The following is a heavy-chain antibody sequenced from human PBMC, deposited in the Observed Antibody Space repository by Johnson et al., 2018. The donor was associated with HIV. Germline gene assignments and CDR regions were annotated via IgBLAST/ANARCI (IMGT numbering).Heavy chain of an antibody. D-gene: IGHD2-15*01. J-gene: IGHJ3*02. CDR2: IRYDGSNK. V-gene: IGHV3-30*02. CDR1: GFTFSSYG. Sequence: QVQLVESGGGVVQPGGSLRLSCAASGFTFSSYGMHWVRQAPGKGLEWVAFIRYDGSNKYYADSVKGRFTISRDNSKNTLYLQMNSLRAEDTAVYYCARSVGYCSGGSCSPDAFDSWGQGTMVTVSS. CDR3: ARSVGYCSGGSCSPDAFDS.